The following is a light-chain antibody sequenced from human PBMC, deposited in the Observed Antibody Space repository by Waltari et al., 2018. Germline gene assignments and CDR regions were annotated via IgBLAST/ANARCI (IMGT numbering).Light chain of an antibody. CDR3: SSYTTTSTLLVV. CDR2: DVN. V-gene: IGLV2-14*03. Sequence: QSALTQPASVSGSPGQSITISCTGTSSDIGSYNYFSWYQHHPGKAPKLMIFDVNNRPSGVSDRFSGSKSGNMASLTISGLQAEDEADYYCSSYTTTSTLLVVFGGGTKLTVL. J-gene: IGLJ2*01. CDR1: SSDIGSYNY.